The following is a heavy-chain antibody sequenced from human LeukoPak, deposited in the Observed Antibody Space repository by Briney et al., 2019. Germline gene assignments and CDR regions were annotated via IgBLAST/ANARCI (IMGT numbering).Heavy chain of an antibody. D-gene: IGHD3-9*01. J-gene: IGHJ4*02. V-gene: IGHV3-23*01. Sequence: GGSLRLSCAASGFTFRNYAMSWVRQAPGKGLEWVSAIVGNGVGTYYADSVQGRFTISRDNSKNTLYLQMNSLRAEDTALYYCTKWGDYDGSTGYYDSDYWGQGTLVTVSS. CDR3: TKWGDYDGSTGYYDSDY. CDR1: GFTFRNYA. CDR2: IVGNGVGT.